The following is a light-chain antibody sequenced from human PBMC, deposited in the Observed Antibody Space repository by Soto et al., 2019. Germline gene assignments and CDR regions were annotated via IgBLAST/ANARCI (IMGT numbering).Light chain of an antibody. V-gene: IGKV1-27*01. CDR1: RGISNY. CDR2: AAS. Sequence: DIQMTQSPSSLSASVGDRVTITCRASRGISNYLAWYQQIPGKVPKLLIYAASTLQSGVPSRFSGSGSGTDFTLTISSLQPEDVATYYCQKYNSAPPTFGGGTKVEI. CDR3: QKYNSAPPT. J-gene: IGKJ4*01.